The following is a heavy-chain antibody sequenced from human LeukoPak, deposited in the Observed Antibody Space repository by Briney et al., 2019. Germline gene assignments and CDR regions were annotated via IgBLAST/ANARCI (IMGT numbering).Heavy chain of an antibody. CDR2: ISSSSSYI. V-gene: IGHV3-21*01. J-gene: IGHJ4*02. D-gene: IGHD3-10*01. Sequence: GGSLRLSCAASGLTFSSYSMNWVRQAPGKGLEWVSSISSSSSYIYYADSVKGRFTISRDNAKNSLYLQMNSLRAEDTAVYYCAREGSGTYYFDYWGQGTLVTVPS. CDR3: AREGSGTYYFDY. CDR1: GLTFSSYS.